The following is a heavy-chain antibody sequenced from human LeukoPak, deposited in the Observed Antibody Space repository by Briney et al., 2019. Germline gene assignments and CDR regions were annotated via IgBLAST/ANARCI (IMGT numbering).Heavy chain of an antibody. CDR3: ARSPWNSYDY. CDR1: GYTFTSYW. CDR2: IHPGDSDT. J-gene: IGHJ4*02. Sequence: GASLKISCKGSGYTFTSYWIGWVRQLPGKGLEWMGIIHPGDSDTRYSPSFQGQVTISVDKSISTAYLQWSSLKASDTAMYYCARSPWNSYDYWGQGTLVTVSS. V-gene: IGHV5-51*01. D-gene: IGHD5-12*01.